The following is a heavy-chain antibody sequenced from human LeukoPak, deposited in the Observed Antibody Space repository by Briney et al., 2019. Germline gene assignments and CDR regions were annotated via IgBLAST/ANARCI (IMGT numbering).Heavy chain of an antibody. V-gene: IGHV1-46*01. D-gene: IGHD2-15*01. CDR2: INPSGGST. Sequence: GASVKVSCKASGYTFTSYYMHWVRQAPGQGLEWMGIINPSGGSTSYAQKFQGRVTMTRDMSTSTVYMELSSLRSEDTAVYYCARDIVVVVAALGMVPAWFDPWGQGTLVTVSS. CDR1: GYTFTSYY. J-gene: IGHJ5*02. CDR3: ARDIVVVVAALGMVPAWFDP.